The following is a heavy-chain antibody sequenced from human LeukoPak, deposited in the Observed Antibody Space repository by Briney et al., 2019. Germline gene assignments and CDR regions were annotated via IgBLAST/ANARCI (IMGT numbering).Heavy chain of an antibody. CDR3: ERTSTLTSVMDI. D-gene: IGHD3-16*01. CDR2: IDTPRKT. Sequence: RGSLRLSCAASGLTLSIYDMHWVREATGKRLERVSVIDTPRKTFYPGYVRGRLSISRENLENSLYPQMNNVRDGETAVYYSERTSTLTSVMDIWGQRTMVTVSS. CDR1: GLTLSIYD. J-gene: IGHJ3*02. V-gene: IGHV3-13*04.